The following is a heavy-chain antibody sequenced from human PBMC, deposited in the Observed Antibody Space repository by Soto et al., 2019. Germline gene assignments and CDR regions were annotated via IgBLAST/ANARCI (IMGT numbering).Heavy chain of an antibody. CDR1: GGSISSSSYY. J-gene: IGHJ4*02. D-gene: IGHD2-15*01. V-gene: IGHV4-39*01. CDR3: ARRRMAWYLDY. CDR2: IYYSGST. Sequence: SETLSLTCTVSGGSISSSSYYWGWIRQPPGKGLEWIGSIYYSGSTYYNPSLKSRVTISVDTSKNQFSLKLSSVTAADAAVYYCARRRMAWYLDYWGQGTLVTVSS.